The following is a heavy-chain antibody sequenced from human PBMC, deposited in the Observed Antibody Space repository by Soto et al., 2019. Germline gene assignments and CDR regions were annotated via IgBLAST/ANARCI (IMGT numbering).Heavy chain of an antibody. CDR3: ARVDYYDSSGYYYYGMDV. CDR2: ISYDGSNK. V-gene: IGHV3-30-3*01. J-gene: IGHJ6*02. D-gene: IGHD3-22*01. CDR1: GFTFSSYA. Sequence: GGSLRLSCAASGFTFSSYAMHWVRQAPGKGLEWVAVISYDGSNKYYADSVKGRFTISRDNSKNTLYLQMNSLRAEDTAVYYCARVDYYDSSGYYYYGMDVWGQGTTVTVSS.